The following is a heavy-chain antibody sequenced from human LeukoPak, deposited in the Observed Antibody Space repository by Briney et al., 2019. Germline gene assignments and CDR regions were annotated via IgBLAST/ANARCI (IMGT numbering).Heavy chain of an antibody. V-gene: IGHV4-39*07. CDR3: ARENYCTNGVCWAFDP. J-gene: IGHJ5*02. CDR1: GGSISSSDYY. Sequence: SETLSLTCTVSGGSISSSDYYWGWIRQPPGKGLEWIGNIYYTGSTSYNSSLESRVTISVNTSKNQFSLQLSSVTAADTAVYYCARENYCTNGVCWAFDPWGQGTLVTVSS. CDR2: IYYTGST. D-gene: IGHD2-8*01.